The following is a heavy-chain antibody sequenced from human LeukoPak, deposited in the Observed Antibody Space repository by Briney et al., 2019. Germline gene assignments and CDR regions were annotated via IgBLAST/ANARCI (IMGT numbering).Heavy chain of an antibody. Sequence: ASVKVSCKASGYTFTGYYIHWVRQAPGQGLEWMGWINRNSGGTNYAQKFQGRVTMTRDTSISTAYMELSRLRSDDKAVYYCARDFVVAGISGFDYWGQGTLVTVSS. J-gene: IGHJ4*02. CDR1: GYTFTGYY. CDR3: ARDFVVAGISGFDY. V-gene: IGHV1-2*02. D-gene: IGHD6-19*01. CDR2: INRNSGGT.